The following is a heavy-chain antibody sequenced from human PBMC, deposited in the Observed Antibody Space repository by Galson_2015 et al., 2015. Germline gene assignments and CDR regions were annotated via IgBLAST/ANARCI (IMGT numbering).Heavy chain of an antibody. CDR2: VSYDGSNV. D-gene: IGHD6-6*01. J-gene: IGHJ4*02. V-gene: IGHV3-30*18. CDR3: TKQVSSAPWAFDS. CDR1: GFPFRNYG. Sequence: SLRLSCAASGFPFRNYGMHWVRQAPGKGLEWVALVSYDGSNVYYTDSVKGRFSISRDNSKHTLYLQMNSLRAEDTAMYYCTKQVSSAPWAFDSWGQGTLVTVSS.